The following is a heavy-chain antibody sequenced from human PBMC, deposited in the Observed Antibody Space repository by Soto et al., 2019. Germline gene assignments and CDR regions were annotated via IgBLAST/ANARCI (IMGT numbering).Heavy chain of an antibody. J-gene: IGHJ6*02. CDR2: INPNSGGT. D-gene: IGHD3-10*01. CDR1: GYTFTGYY. V-gene: IGHV1-2*02. CDR3: ARDPPTMVRGVPYYYGMDV. Sequence: ASVKVSCKASGYTFTGYYMHWVRQAPGQGLEWMGWINPNSGGTNYAQKFQGRVTMTRDTSISTAYMELSRLRSDDTAVYYCARDPPTMVRGVPYYYGMDVWGQGTTVTVSS.